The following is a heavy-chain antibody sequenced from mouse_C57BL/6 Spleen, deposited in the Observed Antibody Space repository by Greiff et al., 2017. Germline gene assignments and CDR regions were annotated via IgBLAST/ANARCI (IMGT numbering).Heavy chain of an antibody. CDR1: GYTFTSYW. CDR2: IHPNSGST. V-gene: IGHV1-64*01. J-gene: IGHJ4*01. Sequence: QVQLQQPEAELVKPGASVKLSCKASGYTFTSYWMHWVKQRPGQGLEWIGMIHPNSGSTNYNEKFKSKATLTVDKSSSTAYMQLSSLTSEDSAVYYCARGGDLRAMDYWGQGTSVTVSS. CDR3: ARGGDLRAMDY. D-gene: IGHD5-1*01.